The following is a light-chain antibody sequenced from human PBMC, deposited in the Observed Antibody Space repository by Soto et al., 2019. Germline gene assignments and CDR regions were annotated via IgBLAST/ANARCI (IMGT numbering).Light chain of an antibody. Sequence: EIVLTQFPGTLSLSPGERATLSCRASQSVSSSYLAWYQQKPGQAPRLLIYGTSSRATAIPDRFSGSGSGTDFTLTISRLEPEDFAVYYCQQCGSSSWTFGQGTKV. CDR2: GTS. CDR3: QQCGSSSWT. CDR1: QSVSSSY. V-gene: IGKV3-20*01. J-gene: IGKJ1*01.